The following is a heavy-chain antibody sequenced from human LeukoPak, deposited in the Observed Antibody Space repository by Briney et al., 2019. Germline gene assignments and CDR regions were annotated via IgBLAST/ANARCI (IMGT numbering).Heavy chain of an antibody. CDR1: GASISSSSYS. V-gene: IGHV4-39*01. Sequence: SETLSLTCTVSGASISSSSYSWGWLRQPPGKGLEWIASISYGGSTYYNPSLKSRVTISVDTSKNEFSLKLTFVTAADTAVYYCARLYYDSSCYPNWFDPWGQGTLVTVSS. CDR3: ARLYYDSSCYPNWFDP. CDR2: ISYGGST. D-gene: IGHD3-22*01. J-gene: IGHJ5*02.